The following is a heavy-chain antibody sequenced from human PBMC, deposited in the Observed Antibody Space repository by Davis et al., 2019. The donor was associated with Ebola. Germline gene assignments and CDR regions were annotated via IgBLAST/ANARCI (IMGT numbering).Heavy chain of an antibody. J-gene: IGHJ4*02. D-gene: IGHD6-19*01. Sequence: GESLKISCAASGFTFSSYEMNWVRQAPGKGLEWVANIKQDGSEKYYVDSVKGRFTISRDNAKNSLYLQMNSLRAEETALYYCAREKKGGGCDYWGQGTLVTVSS. CDR2: IKQDGSEK. CDR1: GFTFSSYE. CDR3: AREKKGGGCDY. V-gene: IGHV3-7*01.